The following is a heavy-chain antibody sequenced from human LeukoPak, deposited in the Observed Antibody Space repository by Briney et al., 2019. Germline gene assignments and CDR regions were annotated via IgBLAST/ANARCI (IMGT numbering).Heavy chain of an antibody. D-gene: IGHD4-17*01. Sequence: GESLKISCKGSGYSFTSYWINWVRQMPGKGLEWMGRIDPSDSYTNYSPSFQGHVTISTDKPISTAYLQWSSLKASDTAMYYCARQGLDGDYVDYWGQGTLVTVSS. CDR3: ARQGLDGDYVDY. V-gene: IGHV5-10-1*01. CDR1: GYSFTSYW. J-gene: IGHJ4*02. CDR2: IDPSDSYT.